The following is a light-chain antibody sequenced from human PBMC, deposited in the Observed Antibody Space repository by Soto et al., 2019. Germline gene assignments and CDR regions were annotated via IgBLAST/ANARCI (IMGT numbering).Light chain of an antibody. CDR2: GAS. CDR1: QSVSSN. V-gene: IGKV3D-15*01. CDR3: QQYNNWPLLT. Sequence: EILMTQSPATLSVSPGERATLSCRASQSVSSNLARYKQKVGQAPRLLIYGASIRATGIPTRFSGSGSGTEFTLTISSLQSEDFAIYFSQQYNNWPLLTFGGGTKVEIK. J-gene: IGKJ4*01.